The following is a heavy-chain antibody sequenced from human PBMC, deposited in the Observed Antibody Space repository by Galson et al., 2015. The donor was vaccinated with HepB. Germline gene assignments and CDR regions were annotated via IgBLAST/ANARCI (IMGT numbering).Heavy chain of an antibody. Sequence: SCKASGGTFSSYAISWVRQAPGQGLEWMGGIIPIFGTANYAQKFQGRVTITADESTSTAYMELSSLRSEDTAVYYRARARLWFGERTPYYFDYWGQGTLVTVSS. CDR2: IIPIFGTA. J-gene: IGHJ4*02. CDR1: GGTFSSYA. V-gene: IGHV1-69*01. D-gene: IGHD3-10*01. CDR3: ARARLWFGERTPYYFDY.